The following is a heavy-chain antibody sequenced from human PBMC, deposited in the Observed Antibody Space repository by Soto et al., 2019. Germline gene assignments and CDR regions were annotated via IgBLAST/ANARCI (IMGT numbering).Heavy chain of an antibody. J-gene: IGHJ4*02. CDR2: ISSSSSTI. D-gene: IGHD3-3*01. CDR3: ARDGITIFGVASHDY. V-gene: IGHV3-48*02. CDR1: GFTLSSYA. Sequence: GGSLRLSCAASGFTLSSYAMSWVRQAPGKGLEWVSYISSSSSTIYYADSVKGRFTISRDNAKNSLYLQMNSLRDEDTAVYYCARDGITIFGVASHDYWGQGTLVTVSS.